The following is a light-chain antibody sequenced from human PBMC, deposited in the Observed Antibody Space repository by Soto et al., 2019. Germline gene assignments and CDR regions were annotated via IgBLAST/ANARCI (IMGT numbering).Light chain of an antibody. CDR2: GAS. V-gene: IGKV3D-20*02. J-gene: IGKJ5*01. Sequence: EIVLTQSPGTLPLSPGERSTLSCRASQSVSSSYLAWYQQKPGQAPRLLIYGASSRATGIPDRFSGSGSGTDFTLTISSLEPEDSAVYYCQQRHMWPITFGQGTRLEIK. CDR1: QSVSSSY. CDR3: QQRHMWPIT.